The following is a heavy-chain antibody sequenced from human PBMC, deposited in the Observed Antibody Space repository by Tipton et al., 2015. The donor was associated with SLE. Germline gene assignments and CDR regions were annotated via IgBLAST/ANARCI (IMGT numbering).Heavy chain of an antibody. J-gene: IGHJ4*02. D-gene: IGHD3-10*01. CDR1: GGSFSGYY. CDR3: ASGESLMVRGELDY. CDR2: INHSGST. Sequence: TLSLTCAVYGGSFSGYYWSWIRQPPGKGLEWIGEINHSGSTNYNPSLKSRVTISVDTSKNQFSLKLSSVTAAYTAVYYCASGESLMVRGELDYLGQGTLVTVSS. V-gene: IGHV4-34*01.